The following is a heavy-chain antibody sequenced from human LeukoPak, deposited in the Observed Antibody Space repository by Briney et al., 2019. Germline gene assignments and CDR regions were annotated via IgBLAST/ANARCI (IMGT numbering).Heavy chain of an antibody. Sequence: GGSLRLSCEASGVTFSSYVMSWVRQAPGKGPEWVSGISGSGGGTYYADSVKGRFTISRDNSKNTLYLQMNSLRAEDTAVYYCAFPVLTGFDYWGQGALVTVSS. J-gene: IGHJ4*02. CDR1: GVTFSSYV. V-gene: IGHV3-23*01. CDR2: ISGSGGGT. D-gene: IGHD1-14*01. CDR3: AFPVLTGFDY.